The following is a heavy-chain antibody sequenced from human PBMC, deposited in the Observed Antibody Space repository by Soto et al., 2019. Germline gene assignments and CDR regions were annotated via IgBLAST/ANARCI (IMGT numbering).Heavy chain of an antibody. V-gene: IGHV3-23*01. CDR2: ISATGGST. CDR3: AKDRLAGNFDY. CDR1: GFTFNNYA. J-gene: IGHJ4*02. Sequence: EVQVLDSGGGLVQPGGSLRLSCAASGFTFNNYAMNWVRQAPGKGLEWVATISATGGSTYYADSVKGRFTISRDKSKNTLYLQMNGLRVEDTAVYYCAKDRLAGNFDYWGQGTQVTVSS.